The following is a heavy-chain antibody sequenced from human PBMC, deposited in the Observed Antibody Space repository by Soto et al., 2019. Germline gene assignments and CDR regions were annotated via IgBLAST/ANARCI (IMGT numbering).Heavy chain of an antibody. CDR3: ARHVSPGTTGYFDY. Sequence: SETLSLTCTVSGGSISSSSYYWGWIRQPPGKGLEWIGSIYYSGSTYYNPSHKSPVTISLDTSKNPFSLKLSSVTAADTAVYYCARHVSPGTTGYFDYWGQGTLVTVSS. J-gene: IGHJ4*02. CDR2: IYYSGST. V-gene: IGHV4-39*01. CDR1: GGSISSSSYY. D-gene: IGHD1-7*01.